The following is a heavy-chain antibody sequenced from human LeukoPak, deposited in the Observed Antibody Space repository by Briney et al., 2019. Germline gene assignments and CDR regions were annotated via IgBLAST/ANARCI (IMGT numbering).Heavy chain of an antibody. D-gene: IGHD3-22*01. J-gene: IGHJ5*02. CDR3: AREPGFDSSGYLNWFDP. CDR2: ISYSGST. CDR1: GGSISSYY. Sequence: SETLSLTCTVSGGSISSYYWSWIRQPPGKGLEWIARISYSGSTKYNPSLKSRVTISVDTSKNQLSLKLSSVTAADTAVYYFAREPGFDSSGYLNWFDPWGQGTLVSVSS. V-gene: IGHV4-59*01.